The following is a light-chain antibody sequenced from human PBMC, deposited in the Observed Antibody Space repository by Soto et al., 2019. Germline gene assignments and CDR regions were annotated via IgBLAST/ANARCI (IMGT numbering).Light chain of an antibody. CDR1: QSVLYSSNNKNY. CDR2: WAS. V-gene: IGKV4-1*01. CDR3: QQYYSTPPLFT. J-gene: IGKJ3*01. Sequence: DIVMTQSPDSLAVSLGERATINCKSSQSVLYSSNNKNYLTWYQQKPGQPPKLLIYWASTRESGVPDRFSGSGSGTDFTLTISSLHAEDVAVYYCQQYYSTPPLFTFGPGTKVDIK.